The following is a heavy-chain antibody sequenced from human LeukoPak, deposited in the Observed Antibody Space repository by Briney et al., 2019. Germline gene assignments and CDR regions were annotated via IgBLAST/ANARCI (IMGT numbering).Heavy chain of an antibody. CDR2: IYYSGST. D-gene: IGHD6-13*01. Sequence: PSETLSLTCTVSGGSISSGGYYWSWIRQHPGKGLEWIGYIYYSGSTYYNPSLKSRVTISVDTSKNQFSLKLSPVTAADTAVYYCARGLGRRIAAAGNFEVVWFDPWGQGTLVTVSS. CDR1: GGSISSGGYY. CDR3: ARGLGRRIAAAGNFEVVWFDP. V-gene: IGHV4-31*03. J-gene: IGHJ5*02.